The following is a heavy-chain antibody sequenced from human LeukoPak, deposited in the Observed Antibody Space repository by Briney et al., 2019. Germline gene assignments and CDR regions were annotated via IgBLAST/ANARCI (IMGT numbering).Heavy chain of an antibody. CDR2: IYHSGST. V-gene: IGHV4-38-2*02. Sequence: SETLSLTCTVSGYSISSGYYWGWIRQPPGKGLEWIGSIYHSGSTYYNPSLKSRVTISVDTSKNQFSLKLSSVTAADTAVYYCARAISSSPTRLYWYFDLWGRGTLVTVSS. CDR1: GYSISSGYY. D-gene: IGHD6-13*01. CDR3: ARAISSSPTRLYWYFDL. J-gene: IGHJ2*01.